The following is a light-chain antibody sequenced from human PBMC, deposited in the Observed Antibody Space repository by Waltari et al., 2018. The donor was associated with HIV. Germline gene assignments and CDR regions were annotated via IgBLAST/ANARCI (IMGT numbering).Light chain of an antibody. V-gene: IGLV2-14*03. J-gene: IGLJ2*01. CDR3: SSYTSSSTVV. Sequence: QSALTQPASVSGSPGKSITIPCPGTSSDVGGYNYVSWYQQHPGKAPKLMIYDVSNRPSGVSNRFSGSKSGNTASLTISGLQAEDEADYYCSSYTSSSTVVFGGGTKLTVL. CDR2: DVS. CDR1: SSDVGGYNY.